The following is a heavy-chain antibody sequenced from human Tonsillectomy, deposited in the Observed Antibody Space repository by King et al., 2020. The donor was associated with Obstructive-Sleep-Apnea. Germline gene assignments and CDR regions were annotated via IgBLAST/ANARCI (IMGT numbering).Heavy chain of an antibody. CDR2: IYHSGTT. V-gene: IGHV4-4*02. CDR3: ARTTSGDYALDY. J-gene: IGHJ4*02. CDR1: GGSIISSSW. Sequence: QLQESGPGLVKPSGTLSLTCAVSGGSIISSSWWSWVRQPPGKGLEWIGDIYHSGTTNYNPSLKSRVSISVDKSKKQFSLKLSSVTAADTAVYYCARTTSGDYALDYWGQGTLVTVSS. D-gene: IGHD4-17*01.